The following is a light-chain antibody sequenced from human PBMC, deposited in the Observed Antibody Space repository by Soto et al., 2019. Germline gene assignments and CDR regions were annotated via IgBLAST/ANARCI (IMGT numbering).Light chain of an antibody. CDR3: TLYTSSNSFV. Sequence: QSALTQPASVSGSPGQSITISCTGTSSDIGGYNYVSWYQQHPGKAPRLMIYEVSNRPSGVSNRFSGSKSGNTASLTISGLQAEDETDYYCTLYTSSNSFVFGTGTQLTVL. V-gene: IGLV2-14*01. CDR2: EVS. J-gene: IGLJ1*01. CDR1: SSDIGGYNY.